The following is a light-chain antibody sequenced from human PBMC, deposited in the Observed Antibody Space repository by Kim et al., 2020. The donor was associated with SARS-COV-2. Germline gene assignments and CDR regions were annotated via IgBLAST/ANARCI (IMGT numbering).Light chain of an antibody. CDR2: AAS. Sequence: DIQMTQSPSSLSASVGDKVTITCRSSQTISQYVNWYLQKPGRGPKLLIYAASNVEGGVPSRFSGSGSGTEFTLTISGLQPEDVATYYCQQTDGVPLTFGQGTKVDIK. J-gene: IGKJ1*01. CDR3: QQTDGVPLT. V-gene: IGKV1-39*01. CDR1: QTISQY.